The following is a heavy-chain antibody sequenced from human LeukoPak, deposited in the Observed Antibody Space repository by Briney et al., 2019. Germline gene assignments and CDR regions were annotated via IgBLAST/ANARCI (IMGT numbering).Heavy chain of an antibody. D-gene: IGHD3-9*01. J-gene: IGHJ4*02. CDR3: AKDTGGSVLRYFDWLPNAQHRPDS. V-gene: IGHV3-30*18. Sequence: PGGSLRLSCAASGFTFSSYGMHWVRQAPGKGLEWVAVISYDGSNKYYADSVKGRFTISRDNSKNTLYLQMNSLRAEDTAVYYCAKDTGGSVLRYFDWLPNAQHRPDSWGQGTLVTVSS. CDR1: GFTFSSYG. CDR2: ISYDGSNK.